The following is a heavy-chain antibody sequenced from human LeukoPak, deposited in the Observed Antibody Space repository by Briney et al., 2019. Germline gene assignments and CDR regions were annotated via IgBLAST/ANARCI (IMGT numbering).Heavy chain of an antibody. V-gene: IGHV3-7*01. CDR1: GLTFSNHL. CDR2: IKQDGGET. J-gene: IGHJ5*02. CDR3: ASLGSGYYVNFFDP. Sequence: PGGSVRLSCAASGLTFSNHLMSWVRQAPGMGLEWVAIIKQDGGETYYMNSVKGRFTISRDNAKNALYLHMSRLRVEDTAVYYCASLGSGYYVNFFDPWGQGTLVTVSS. D-gene: IGHD3-3*01.